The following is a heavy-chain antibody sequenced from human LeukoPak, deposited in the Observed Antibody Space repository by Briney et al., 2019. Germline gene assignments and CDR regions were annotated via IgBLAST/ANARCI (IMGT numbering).Heavy chain of an antibody. J-gene: IGHJ3*02. Sequence: SETLSLTCTVSGGSISSYYWSWIWQPPGKGLEWIGYIYYSGSTNYNPSLKSRVTISVDTSKNQFSLKLSSVTAADTAVYYCARVQGRAAAGTRAFDIWGQGTMVTVSS. D-gene: IGHD6-13*01. CDR2: IYYSGST. CDR1: GGSISSYY. CDR3: ARVQGRAAAGTRAFDI. V-gene: IGHV4-59*01.